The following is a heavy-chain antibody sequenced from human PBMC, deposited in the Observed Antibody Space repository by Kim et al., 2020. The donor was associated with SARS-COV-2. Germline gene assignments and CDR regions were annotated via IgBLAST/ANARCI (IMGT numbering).Heavy chain of an antibody. CDR1: GFTFSSYW. CDR3: ARGGVLRFLPNYGMDV. J-gene: IGHJ6*02. CDR2: IKQDGSEK. V-gene: IGHV3-7*01. Sequence: GGSLRLSCAASGFTFSSYWMSWVRQAPGKGLEWVANIKQDGSEKYYVDSVKGRFTISRDNAKNSLYLQMNSLRAEDTAVYYCARGGVLRFLPNYGMDVWGQGTTVTVSS. D-gene: IGHD3-3*01.